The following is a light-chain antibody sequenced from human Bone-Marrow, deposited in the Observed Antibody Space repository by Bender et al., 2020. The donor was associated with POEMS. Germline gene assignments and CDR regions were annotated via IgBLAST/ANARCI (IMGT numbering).Light chain of an antibody. CDR2: DVS. Sequence: HSALTQPASVSASPGQSITISCTGTVSDIGAYHYVSWYQQHPGKVPKLILYDVSQRPPGISYRFSGSRSGNTASLTISGLQAEDEADYYCISYTVNYSLYVFGTGTKVTGL. J-gene: IGLJ1*01. CDR3: ISYTVNYSLYV. V-gene: IGLV2-14*03. CDR1: VSDIGAYHY.